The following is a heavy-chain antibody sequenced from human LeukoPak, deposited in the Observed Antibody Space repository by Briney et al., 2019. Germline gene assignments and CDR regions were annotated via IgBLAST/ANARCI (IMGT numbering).Heavy chain of an antibody. D-gene: IGHD3-9*01. CDR1: GSSLIEVA. V-gene: IGHV1-24*01. CDR2: FDPEDGEDGET. J-gene: IGHJ4*02. CDR3: EMTDRYAGRPFDY. Sequence: GASVKVSCKVSGSSLIEVAMHWVRQAPGKGREWVGSFDPEDGEDGETHYAQKFQGRVTMTEDASTDTAYMELTSLSSEDTALYYCEMTDRYAGRPFDYWGQGTLVTVSS.